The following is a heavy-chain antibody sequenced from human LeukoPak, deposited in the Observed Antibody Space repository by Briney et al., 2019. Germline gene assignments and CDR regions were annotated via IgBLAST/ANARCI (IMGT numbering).Heavy chain of an antibody. V-gene: IGHV3-7*01. CDR2: IKQDGSEK. D-gene: IGHD1-26*01. CDR1: GFTFSSYW. Sequence: GGSLRLSCAASGFTFSSYWMSWVRQAPGKGLEWVANIKQDGSEKYYVDPVKGRFTISRDNAKNSLYLQMNSLRAEDTAVYYCARGGGSYGSHFDYWGQGTLVTVSS. J-gene: IGHJ4*02. CDR3: ARGGGSYGSHFDY.